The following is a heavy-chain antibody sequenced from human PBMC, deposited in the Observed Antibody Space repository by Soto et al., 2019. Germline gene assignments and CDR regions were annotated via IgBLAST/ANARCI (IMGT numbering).Heavy chain of an antibody. Sequence: QVQLQESGPGLVKPSQTLSLTCTVSGASISSGVYYWSWLRQHPGKGLEWIGYISQTGSTHYNSSLKARVTISADTSKNPCSLRLTSVTAADTAVYYCASADGYNSYYFDYWGQGTLVTVSS. CDR1: GASISSGVYY. V-gene: IGHV4-31*03. CDR2: ISQTGST. D-gene: IGHD5-12*01. CDR3: ASADGYNSYYFDY. J-gene: IGHJ4*02.